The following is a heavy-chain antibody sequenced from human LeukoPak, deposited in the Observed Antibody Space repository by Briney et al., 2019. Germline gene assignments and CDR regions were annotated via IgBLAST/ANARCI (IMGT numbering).Heavy chain of an antibody. Sequence: GASVKVSCKASGYTFTSYGISWVRQAPGQGLEWMGWISAYNGNTNYAQKLQGRVTMTTDTSTSTAYMELRSLRSDDTAVYYCARDDEYSSSSSIDYWGQGTLVTVSS. V-gene: IGHV1-18*01. CDR1: GYTFTSYG. CDR3: ARDDEYSSSSSIDY. D-gene: IGHD6-6*01. J-gene: IGHJ4*02. CDR2: ISAYNGNT.